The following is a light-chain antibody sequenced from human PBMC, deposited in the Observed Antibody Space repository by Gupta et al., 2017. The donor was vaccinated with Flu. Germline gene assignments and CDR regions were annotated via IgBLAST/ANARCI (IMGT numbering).Light chain of an antibody. Sequence: GTSSDIGAYNFVSWYQQHPGKAPKLMIYQVYDRPSGVSVRFSGSKSRNTASLTISGLQAEDEADYYCSSYTDKNTPGVVFGGGTKLTVL. CDR1: SSDIGAYNF. CDR3: SSYTDKNTPGVV. J-gene: IGLJ2*01. CDR2: QVY. V-gene: IGLV2-14*01.